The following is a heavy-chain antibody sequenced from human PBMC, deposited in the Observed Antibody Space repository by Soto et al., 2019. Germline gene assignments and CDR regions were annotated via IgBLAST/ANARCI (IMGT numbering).Heavy chain of an antibody. J-gene: IGHJ4*02. CDR2: IYLDDDK. CDR3: AHSRIDYCGNPGTFDY. D-gene: IGHD4-17*01. Sequence: QIILKESGPTLVKPTQTLTLTCTFSGFSLSTSGVGVGWIRQPQGKALEWLALIYLDDDKRYSPTLKSRLTITKDTSTNQVVLTMTNMDPVDTATYYSAHSRIDYCGNPGTFDYSGQGTLVIVSS. CDR1: GFSLSTSGVG. V-gene: IGHV2-5*02.